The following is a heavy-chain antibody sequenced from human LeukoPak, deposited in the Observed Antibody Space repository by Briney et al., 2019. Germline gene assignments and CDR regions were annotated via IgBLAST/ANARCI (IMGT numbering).Heavy chain of an antibody. D-gene: IGHD3-10*01. Sequence: GGSLRLSCAASGFTFSSYAMSWIRQAPGKGLEWVSYISSSSSYTNYADSVKGRCTISRDNAKNSLYLQMNSLRAEDTAVYYCARDAQLLWFGELGYYYYGMDVWGQGTTVTVSS. V-gene: IGHV3-11*05. CDR2: ISSSSSYT. CDR1: GFTFSSYA. J-gene: IGHJ6*02. CDR3: ARDAQLLWFGELGYYYYGMDV.